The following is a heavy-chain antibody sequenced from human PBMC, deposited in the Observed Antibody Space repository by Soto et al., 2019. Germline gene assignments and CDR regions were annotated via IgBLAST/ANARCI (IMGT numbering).Heavy chain of an antibody. CDR3: ASSSSGWPTLFDY. J-gene: IGHJ4*02. CDR2: IIPIFGTA. D-gene: IGHD6-19*01. Sequence: ASVKVSCKASGGTFSSYAISWVRQAPGQGLEWMGGIIPIFGTANYAQKFQGRVTITADESTSTAYMELSSLRSEDTAVYYCASSSSGWPTLFDYWGQGTLVTVSS. V-gene: IGHV1-69*13. CDR1: GGTFSSYA.